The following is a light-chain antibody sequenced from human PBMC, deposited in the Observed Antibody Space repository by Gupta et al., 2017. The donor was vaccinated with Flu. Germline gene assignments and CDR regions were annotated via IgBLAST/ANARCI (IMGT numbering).Light chain of an antibody. CDR1: QTIGNS. J-gene: IGKJ4*01. CDR2: NAS. V-gene: IGKV1-5*03. Sequence: GERVTISCRASQTIGNSWAWYQQKPGKVPKILIINASTIQAGVPSKFSGSGSGTKFTIIISSLQPDDFVAYYCQQYNTYPLTFGQGTKVEIK. CDR3: QQYNTYPLT.